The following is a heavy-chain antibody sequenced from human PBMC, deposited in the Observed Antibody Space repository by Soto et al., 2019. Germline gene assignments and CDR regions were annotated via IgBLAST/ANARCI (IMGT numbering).Heavy chain of an antibody. Sequence: SVKVSCKASGGTFSSYAISWVRQAPGQGLEWMGGIIPIFGTANYAQKFQGRVTITADESTSTAYMELSSLRSEDTAVYYCAQVYYDSSGYYEYFDYWGQGTLVTVSS. J-gene: IGHJ4*02. CDR3: AQVYYDSSGYYEYFDY. CDR2: IIPIFGTA. D-gene: IGHD3-22*01. CDR1: GGTFSSYA. V-gene: IGHV1-69*13.